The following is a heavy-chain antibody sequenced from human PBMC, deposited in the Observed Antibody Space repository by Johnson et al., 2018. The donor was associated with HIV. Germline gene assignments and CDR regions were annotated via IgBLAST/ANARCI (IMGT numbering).Heavy chain of an antibody. CDR2: ISYDGSNK. Sequence: QVQLVESGGGVVQPGRSLRLSCAASGFTFSSYAMHWVRQAPGQGLEWVAVISYDGSNKYYADSVKGRFTISRDNSKNTLYLHMNSLRAEDTAVYYCARDKVDDAFDIWGQGTMVTVSS. CDR1: GFTFSSYA. D-gene: IGHD1-26*01. V-gene: IGHV3-30*04. CDR3: ARDKVDDAFDI. J-gene: IGHJ3*02.